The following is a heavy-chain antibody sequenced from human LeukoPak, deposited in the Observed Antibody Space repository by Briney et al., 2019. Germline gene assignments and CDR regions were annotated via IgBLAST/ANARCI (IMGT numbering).Heavy chain of an antibody. D-gene: IGHD7-27*01. CDR2: IWYDGSNE. J-gene: IGHJ5*02. CDR1: GITFSSFG. Sequence: GGSLSLACVASGITFSSFGMHWVRQAPGKGLEWEAFIWYDGSNEYYADSVKGRFTIFRDNSKNTLYLQMNSLRGDDTAVYYCARDSPLTAGPFDPWGQGTLVTVSS. V-gene: IGHV3-33*01. CDR3: ARDSPLTAGPFDP.